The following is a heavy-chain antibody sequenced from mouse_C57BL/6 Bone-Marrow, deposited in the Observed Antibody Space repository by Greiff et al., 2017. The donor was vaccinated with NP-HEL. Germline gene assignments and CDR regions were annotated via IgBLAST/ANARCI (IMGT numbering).Heavy chain of an antibody. CDR1: GYTFTDYY. D-gene: IGHD2-3*01. Sequence: VQLQQSGPELVKPGASVKLSCKASGYTFTDYYMNWVKQSHGESLEWIGDINPNNGGTSYNQKFKGKATLTVDKSSSTAYMELRSLTSEDSAVYYFSRLRDGYCPWFAMGCWGQGASVTVSS. CDR2: INPNNGGT. J-gene: IGHJ4*01. CDR3: SRLRDGYCPWFAMGC. V-gene: IGHV1-26*01.